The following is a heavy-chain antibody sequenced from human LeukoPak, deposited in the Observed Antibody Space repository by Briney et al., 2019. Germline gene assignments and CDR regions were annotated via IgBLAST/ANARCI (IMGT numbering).Heavy chain of an antibody. CDR3: AREASGSYYLYYMDV. V-gene: IGHV4-38-2*02. CDR2: IYHSGST. D-gene: IGHD1-26*01. Sequence: PSETLSLTCAVSGYSISSGYYWGWIRQPPGKGLEWIGSIYHSGSTYFSPSLKSRVTISVDTSNNQFSLRLRSVTAADTAVYYCAREASGSYYLYYMDVWGKGTTVTVSS. J-gene: IGHJ6*03. CDR1: GYSISSGYY.